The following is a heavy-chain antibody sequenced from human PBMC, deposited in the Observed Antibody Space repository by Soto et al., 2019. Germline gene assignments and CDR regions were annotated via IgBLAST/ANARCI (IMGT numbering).Heavy chain of an antibody. Sequence: SVKVSCKASGGTFSSYAISWVRQAPGQGLEWMGGIIPIFGTANYAQKFQGRVTVTADKSMSTAYMELSSLRSEDTAVYYCARGLSGSYYYYGMDVWGQGTTVTVSS. CDR3: ARGLSGSYYYYGMDV. J-gene: IGHJ6*02. CDR2: IIPIFGTA. D-gene: IGHD1-26*01. V-gene: IGHV1-69*06. CDR1: GGTFSSYA.